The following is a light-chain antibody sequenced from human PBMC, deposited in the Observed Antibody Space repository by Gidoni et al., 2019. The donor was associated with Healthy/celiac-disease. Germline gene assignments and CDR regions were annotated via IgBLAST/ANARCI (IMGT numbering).Light chain of an antibody. V-gene: IGKV1-39*01. CDR2: AAS. J-gene: IGKJ4*01. Sequence: DIQMTQSPSSLSASVGDRVTITGRASQSISSYLNWYQQKPGKAPKLLIYAASSLQSGVPSSYSGSGSGTDFTLTISSLQPEYFATYYCQQSYSTPLTFGGGTKVEIK. CDR3: QQSYSTPLT. CDR1: QSISSY.